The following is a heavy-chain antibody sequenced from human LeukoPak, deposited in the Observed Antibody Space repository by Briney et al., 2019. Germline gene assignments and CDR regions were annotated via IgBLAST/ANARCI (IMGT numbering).Heavy chain of an antibody. V-gene: IGHV1-69*04. CDR2: ILPLLSTK. Sequence: SVKVSCKLSGGTFTRDAISWVRQAPGEGLEWMGRILPLLSTKNYARKFQGRVTLTADKSTGTAYMELSSLRSEDTAIYYCARGLDWNDLHLDVWGKGTTVIVSS. D-gene: IGHD1-1*01. J-gene: IGHJ6*04. CDR3: ARGLDWNDLHLDV. CDR1: GGTFTRDA.